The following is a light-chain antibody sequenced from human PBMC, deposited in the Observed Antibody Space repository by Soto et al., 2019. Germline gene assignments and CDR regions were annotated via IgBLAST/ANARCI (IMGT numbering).Light chain of an antibody. CDR2: DVS. Sequence: QSALTQPASVSGSPGQSITISCTGTSSDVGGYNYVSWYQQHPGKAPKPMIYDVSNRPSGVSNRFSGSKSGNTASLTISGLQAEDEADYYCSSYTRSSTPYVFGTGTKVTVL. J-gene: IGLJ1*01. CDR1: SSDVGGYNY. V-gene: IGLV2-14*01. CDR3: SSYTRSSTPYV.